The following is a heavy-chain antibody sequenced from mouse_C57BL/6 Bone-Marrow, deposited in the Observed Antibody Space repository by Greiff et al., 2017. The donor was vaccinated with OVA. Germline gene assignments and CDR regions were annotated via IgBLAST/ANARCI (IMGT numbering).Heavy chain of an antibody. CDR3: TTYYYGGSYGDY. D-gene: IGHD1-1*01. Sequence: EVQLQQSGAELVRPGASVKLSCTASGFNIQDYYMHWVKQRPEQGLEWIGRIDPEDGDTEYAPKFQGKATMTADTSSNTAYLQLSSLTSEDTAVYYCTTYYYGGSYGDYWGQGTTLTVSS. CDR1: GFNIQDYY. CDR2: IDPEDGDT. V-gene: IGHV14-1*01. J-gene: IGHJ2*01.